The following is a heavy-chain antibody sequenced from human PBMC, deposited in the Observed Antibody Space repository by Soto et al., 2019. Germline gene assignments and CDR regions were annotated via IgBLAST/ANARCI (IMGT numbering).Heavy chain of an antibody. CDR1: GFIFSDYY. CDR3: AIGGSQIYYFGMDV. D-gene: IGHD3-16*01. Sequence: GGSMSLYCVASGFIFSDYYRSWIRQVPGKGLECVAHISGTGDTKYYADSLEGRFTISRDNAKNSLYLQMTSLRVEDTAVYYCAIGGSQIYYFGMDVWGQGTTVTVYS. CDR2: ISGTGDTK. V-gene: IGHV3-11*01. J-gene: IGHJ6*02.